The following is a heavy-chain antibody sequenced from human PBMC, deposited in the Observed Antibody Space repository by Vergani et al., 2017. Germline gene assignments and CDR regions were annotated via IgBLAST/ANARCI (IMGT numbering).Heavy chain of an antibody. V-gene: IGHV4-59*01. Sequence: QVQLQESGPGLVKPSETLSLTCTVSGGSISSYYWSWIRQPPGKGLEWIGYIYYSGSTTYNPSLKSRVTISVDTSKNQFSLKLRSVTAADTAVYYCAKLTYDLGDAFDIWGQGTMVTVSS. CDR1: GGSISSYY. CDR3: AKLTYDLGDAFDI. D-gene: IGHD3-3*01. J-gene: IGHJ3*02. CDR2: IYYSGST.